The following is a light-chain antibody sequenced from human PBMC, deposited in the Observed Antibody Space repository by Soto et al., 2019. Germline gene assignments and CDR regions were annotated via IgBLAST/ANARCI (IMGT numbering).Light chain of an antibody. J-gene: IGKJ1*01. CDR3: QQLYNYPRT. Sequence: DIKLTQSPSFLSASVGDRITITCRASQGIASYLAWFQQKPGKAPELLILAASTLRSGVPSRFIGSGSEIEFNLTVSSLQPEDFSTYYCQQLYNYPRTFGQGNKVEIK. CDR1: QGIASY. V-gene: IGKV1-9*01. CDR2: AAS.